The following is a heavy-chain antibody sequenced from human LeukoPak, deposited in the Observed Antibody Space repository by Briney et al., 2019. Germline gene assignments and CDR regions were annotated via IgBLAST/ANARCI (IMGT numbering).Heavy chain of an antibody. D-gene: IGHD3-10*01. Sequence: SETLSLTCTVSGVSINSYYWSWFRQPPGEGLEWIGYIYYTGSTTSNPSLESRFTISIDTSKNRFSLELNSVTAADTAVYYCAAFSGSYLRFDYWGQGTQVTVSS. CDR3: AAFSGSYLRFDY. J-gene: IGHJ4*02. CDR1: GVSINSYY. V-gene: IGHV4-59*01. CDR2: IYYTGST.